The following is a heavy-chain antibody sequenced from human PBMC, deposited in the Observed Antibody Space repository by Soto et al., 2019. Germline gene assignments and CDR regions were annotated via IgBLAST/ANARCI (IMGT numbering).Heavy chain of an antibody. D-gene: IGHD6-19*01. J-gene: IGHJ6*02. CDR1: GFTFSSYA. CDR3: ARDPRPRQWLDDYYYYYGMDV. Sequence: QVQLVESGGGVVQPGRSLRLSCAASGFTFSSYAMHWVRQAPGKGLEWVAVISYDGSNKYYADSVKGRFTISRDNSKNTLYLQMNSLRAEDTAVYYCARDPRPRQWLDDYYYYYGMDVWGQGTTVTVSS. V-gene: IGHV3-30-3*01. CDR2: ISYDGSNK.